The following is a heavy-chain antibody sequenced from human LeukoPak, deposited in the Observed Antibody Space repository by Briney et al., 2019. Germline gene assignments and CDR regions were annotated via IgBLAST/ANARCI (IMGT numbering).Heavy chain of an antibody. CDR3: ARGRSITLLRGVAMSDGFDI. CDR2: IDTSGSYI. Sequence: PGGSLRLSCAASGFTFSTYSMNWVRQAPGKGLEWVSFIDTSGSYIYYGDSMKGRFTISRDNAKNSLYLQMSGLRAEDTAVYYCARGRSITLLRGVAMSDGFDIWGQGAMVTVSS. D-gene: IGHD3-10*01. CDR1: GFTFSTYS. J-gene: IGHJ3*02. V-gene: IGHV3-21*01.